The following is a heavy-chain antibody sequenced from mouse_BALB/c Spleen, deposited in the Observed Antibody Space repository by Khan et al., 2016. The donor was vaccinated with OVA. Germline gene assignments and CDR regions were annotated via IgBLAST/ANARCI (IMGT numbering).Heavy chain of an antibody. Sequence: EVELVESGGGLVQPGGSLRLSCATSGFTFTDYYMTWVRQPPGKALEWLAFIRNIGHDYTTEYSASVKGRFTISRDNSQSILYLQMNTLRAEDSATYYCARAICYGYLDAMDYWGQGTSVTVSS. CDR3: ARAICYGYLDAMDY. CDR1: GFTFTDYY. CDR2: IRNIGHDYTT. J-gene: IGHJ4*01. V-gene: IGHV7-3*02. D-gene: IGHD2-2*01.